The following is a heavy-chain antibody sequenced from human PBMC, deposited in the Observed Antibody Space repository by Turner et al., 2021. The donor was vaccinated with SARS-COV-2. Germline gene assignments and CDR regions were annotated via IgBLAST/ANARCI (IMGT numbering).Heavy chain of an antibody. CDR1: GGSISSSSYY. J-gene: IGHJ6*02. V-gene: IGHV4-39*01. CDR2: IYYSGST. Sequence: QLQLQESGPGLVKPSETLSPTGPVSGGSISSSSYYWGWIRQPPGKGLEWIGSIYYSGSTYYNPSLKSRVTISVDTSKNQFSLKLSSVTAADTAVYYCASQEALVPSYYYYYYGMDVWGQGTTVTVSS. D-gene: IGHD3-10*01. CDR3: ASQEALVPSYYYYYYGMDV.